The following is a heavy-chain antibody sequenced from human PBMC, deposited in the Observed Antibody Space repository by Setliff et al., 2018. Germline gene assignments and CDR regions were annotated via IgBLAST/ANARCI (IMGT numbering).Heavy chain of an antibody. Sequence: GGSLRLSCAASGFTFSSYGMNWVRQAQGKGLECVAFIRYDGSNKYYADSVKGQFTISRDNSKNTLYLQMNSLRAEYTAVYYSANPYSSSWGLYYYYYYYMDVCGKGTTVTVSS. V-gene: IGHV3-30*02. J-gene: IGHJ6*03. CDR2: IRYDGSNK. CDR3: ANPYSSSWGLYYYYYYYMDV. CDR1: GFTFSSYG. D-gene: IGHD6-13*01.